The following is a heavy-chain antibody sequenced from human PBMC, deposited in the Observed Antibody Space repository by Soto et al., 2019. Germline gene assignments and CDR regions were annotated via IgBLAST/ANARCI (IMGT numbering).Heavy chain of an antibody. CDR1: GFTFSSYA. CDR3: AKDQRALRLGEGYGMDV. J-gene: IGHJ6*02. Sequence: GGSLRLSCAASGFTFSSYAMSWVRQAPGKGLEWVSAISGSGGSTYYADSVKGRFTISRDNSKNTLYLQMNSLRAEDTAVYYCAKDQRALRLGEGYGMDVWGQGTTVTSP. D-gene: IGHD3-16*01. CDR2: ISGSGGST. V-gene: IGHV3-23*01.